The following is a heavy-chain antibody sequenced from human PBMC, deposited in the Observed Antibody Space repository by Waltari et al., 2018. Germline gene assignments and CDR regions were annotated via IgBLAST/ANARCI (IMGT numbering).Heavy chain of an antibody. CDR3: ATQRRGY. CDR1: GYTFTSYD. Sequence: VQLVQSGAEVKKPGATVKISCKASGYTFTSYDINWVRQATGQGLEWMGWMNPNSGNTGYAQKFQGRVTMTEDTSTDTAYMELSSLRSEDTAVYYCATQRRGYWGQGTLVTVSS. J-gene: IGHJ4*02. V-gene: IGHV1-8*01. D-gene: IGHD6-25*01. CDR2: MNPNSGNT.